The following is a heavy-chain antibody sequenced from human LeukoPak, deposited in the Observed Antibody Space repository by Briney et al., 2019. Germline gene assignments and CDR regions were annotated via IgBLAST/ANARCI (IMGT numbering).Heavy chain of an antibody. CDR3: ARLVSGGILWFDP. Sequence: SETLSLTCTVSGGSISSSSYYWGWIRQPPGKGLEWIGSIYYSGSTYCNPSLKSRVTISVDTSKNQFSLKLSSVTAADTAVYYCARLVSGGILWFDPWGQGTLVTVSS. D-gene: IGHD2-15*01. V-gene: IGHV4-39*01. CDR1: GGSISSSSYY. CDR2: IYYSGST. J-gene: IGHJ5*02.